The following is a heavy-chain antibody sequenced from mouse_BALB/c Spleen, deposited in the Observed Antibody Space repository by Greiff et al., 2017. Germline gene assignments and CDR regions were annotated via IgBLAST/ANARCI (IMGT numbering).Heavy chain of an antibody. CDR1: GFSLTSYG. V-gene: IGHV2-2*02. J-gene: IGHJ4*01. Sequence: VQRVESGPGLVQPSQSLSITCTVSGFSLTSYGVHWVRQSPGKGLEWLGVIWSGGSTDYNAAFISRLSISKDNSKSQVFFKMNSLQANDTAIYYCARNWGYDNAMDYWGQGTSVTVSS. CDR2: IWSGGST. CDR3: ARNWGYDNAMDY. D-gene: IGHD2-14*01.